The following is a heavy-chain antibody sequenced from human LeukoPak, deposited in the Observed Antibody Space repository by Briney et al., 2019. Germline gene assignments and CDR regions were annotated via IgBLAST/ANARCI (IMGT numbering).Heavy chain of an antibody. Sequence: ASVKVSCKASGYTFTSYGISWVRQAPGQGLEWMGWISAYNGNTNYAQKLQGRVTMTTDTSTSTAYMELRSLSSDDTAVYYCARGPIAVAGTPLGLLFDPWGQGTLVTVSS. J-gene: IGHJ5*02. CDR2: ISAYNGNT. V-gene: IGHV1-18*04. D-gene: IGHD6-19*01. CDR3: ARGPIAVAGTPLGLLFDP. CDR1: GYTFTSYG.